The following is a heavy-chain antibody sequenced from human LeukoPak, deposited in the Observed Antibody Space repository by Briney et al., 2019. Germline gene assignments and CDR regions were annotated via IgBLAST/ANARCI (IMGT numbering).Heavy chain of an antibody. V-gene: IGHV1-8*03. CDR2: MNPNSGNT. CDR3: ATARDVDTAMLY. Sequence: ASVKVSCKASGYTFTSYDTNWVRQATGQGLEWMGWMNPNSGNTGYAQKFQGRVTITRNTSTSTAYMELSSLRSEDTAVYYCATARDVDTAMLYWGQGTLVTVSS. J-gene: IGHJ4*02. CDR1: GYTFTSYD. D-gene: IGHD5-18*01.